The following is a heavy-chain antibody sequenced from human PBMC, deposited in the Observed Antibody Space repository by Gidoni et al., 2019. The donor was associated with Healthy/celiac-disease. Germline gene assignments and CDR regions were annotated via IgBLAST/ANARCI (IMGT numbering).Heavy chain of an antibody. J-gene: IGHJ4*02. V-gene: IGHV1-18*01. CDR2: IRAYNGNT. D-gene: IGHD6-13*01. Sequence: QVQLVQSGAEVKKPGASVKVSCKASGYTFTSYGISWVRQVPGQVLEWMGWIRAYNGNTNYAQKLQGRVTMTTDTSTSTAYMELRSLRSDDTAVYYCAREYPRVSSSWYGVVNDYWGQGTLVTVSS. CDR1: GYTFTSYG. CDR3: AREYPRVSSSWYGVVNDY.